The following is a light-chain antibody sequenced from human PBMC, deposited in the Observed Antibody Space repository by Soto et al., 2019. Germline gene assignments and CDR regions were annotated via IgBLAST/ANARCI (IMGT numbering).Light chain of an antibody. CDR2: KAS. Sequence: DIQLTQSPSFLSASVGDRVTITCRASQSISSWLAWYQQKPGKAPKLLIYKASSLESGVPSRFSGSESGTEFTLTISSLQPDDFATYYCQQYDTYSCTFGQGTKLEIK. J-gene: IGKJ2*02. CDR3: QQYDTYSCT. V-gene: IGKV1-5*03. CDR1: QSISSW.